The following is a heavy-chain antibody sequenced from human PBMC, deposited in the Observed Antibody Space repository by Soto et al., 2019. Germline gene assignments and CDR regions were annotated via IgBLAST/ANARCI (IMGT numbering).Heavy chain of an antibody. D-gene: IGHD1-20*01. CDR2: FHGSGNT. CDR1: GDSFSNFY. Sequence: PSATLSLTCTFSGDSFSNFYCSLIRQPPGKGLEWIGYFHGSGNTGYNPSLENRVSIGLGTSANQFSLKLSSVTAADTAIYYCARGTRALITSFFDDWGQG. J-gene: IGHJ4*02. V-gene: IGHV4-59*01. CDR3: ARGTRALITSFFDD.